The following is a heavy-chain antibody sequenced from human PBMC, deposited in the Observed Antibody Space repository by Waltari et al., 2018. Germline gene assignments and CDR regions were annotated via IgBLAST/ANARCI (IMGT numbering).Heavy chain of an antibody. D-gene: IGHD3-22*01. V-gene: IGHV3-23*03. CDR2: IHNDGSRT. J-gene: IGHJ6*02. Sequence: EVQVLDSGGDLVQPGGSLRRACAASGLRFSTYGVSLGRQGPGKGLEWVSGIHNDGSRTYYVDSVKGRFTISRDNSKNTMSLQMNSLRAEDTGIYYCVKGIWTSAASYYAGLDVWGQGTTVTVSS. CDR1: GLRFSTYG. CDR3: VKGIWTSAASYYAGLDV.